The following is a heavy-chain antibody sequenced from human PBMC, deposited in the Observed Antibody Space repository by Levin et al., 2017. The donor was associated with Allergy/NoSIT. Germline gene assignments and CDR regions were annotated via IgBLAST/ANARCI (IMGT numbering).Heavy chain of an antibody. CDR3: ARVGTFCSGGSCYWFDP. Sequence: GESLKISCKASGSTFTSYDINWVRQATGQGLEWMGWMNPNSGNTGYAQKFQGRVTMTRNTSISTAYMELSSLRSEDTAVYYCARVGTFCSGGSCYWFDPWGQGTLVTVSS. V-gene: IGHV1-8*01. D-gene: IGHD2-15*01. J-gene: IGHJ5*02. CDR2: MNPNSGNT. CDR1: GSTFTSYD.